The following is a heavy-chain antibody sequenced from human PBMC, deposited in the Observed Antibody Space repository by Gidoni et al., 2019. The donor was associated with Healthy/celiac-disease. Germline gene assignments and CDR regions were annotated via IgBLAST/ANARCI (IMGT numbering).Heavy chain of an antibody. CDR1: GFTFSSYA. CDR2: ISYDGSNK. D-gene: IGHD6-13*01. CDR3: ARGEQQLAYNYYYYMDV. V-gene: IGHV3-30-3*01. J-gene: IGHJ6*03. Sequence: QVQLVESGGGVVQPGRSLRLSCAASGFTFSSYAMHWVRQAPGKGLEWVAVISYDGSNKYYADYVKGRFTISRDNSKNTLYLQMNSLRAEDTAVYYCARGEQQLAYNYYYYMDVWGKGTTVTVSS.